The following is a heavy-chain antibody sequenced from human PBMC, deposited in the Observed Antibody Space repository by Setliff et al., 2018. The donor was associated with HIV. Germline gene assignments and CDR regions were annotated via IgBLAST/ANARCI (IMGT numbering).Heavy chain of an antibody. CDR1: GYSFTSYW. CDR3: ASGVSTDDAFDI. J-gene: IGHJ3*02. D-gene: IGHD6-13*01. CDR2: IDPSDSYT. Sequence: RGESLKISCKGSGYSFTSYWISWVRQMPGKGLEWMGRIDPSDSYTNYSPSFQGHVTISADKSISTAYLQWSSLKASDTAMYYCASGVSTDDAFDIWGQGTMVTVSS. V-gene: IGHV5-10-1*01.